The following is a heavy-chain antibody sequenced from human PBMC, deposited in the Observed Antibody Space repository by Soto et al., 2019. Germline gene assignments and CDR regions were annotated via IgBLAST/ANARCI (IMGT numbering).Heavy chain of an antibody. Sequence: EVQLVETGGGLIQPGGSLRLSCAASGFTVSSNYMSWVRQAPGKGLEWVSVIYSGGSTYYADSVKGRFTISRDNSKNTLYLQMNSLRAEDTAVYYCARDTPNDILTGYPSNGMDVWGQGTTVTVSS. CDR1: GFTVSSNY. J-gene: IGHJ6*02. CDR2: IYSGGST. V-gene: IGHV3-53*02. CDR3: ARDTPNDILTGYPSNGMDV. D-gene: IGHD3-9*01.